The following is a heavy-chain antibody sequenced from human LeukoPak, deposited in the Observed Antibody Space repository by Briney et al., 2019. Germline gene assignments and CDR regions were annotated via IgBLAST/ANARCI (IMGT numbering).Heavy chain of an antibody. V-gene: IGHV4-34*01. Sequence: SSETLSLTCALYGGSLCPYDGSWTRQPPGKGLEWIGEINHSGSTNYNPSLKSRVTISVDTSKNQFSLKLSSVTAADTAVYYCARGSVSGTWYYYMDLWGKGTTVTVSS. D-gene: IGHD6-19*01. J-gene: IGHJ6*03. CDR1: GGSLCPYD. CDR2: INHSGST. CDR3: ARGSVSGTWYYYMDL.